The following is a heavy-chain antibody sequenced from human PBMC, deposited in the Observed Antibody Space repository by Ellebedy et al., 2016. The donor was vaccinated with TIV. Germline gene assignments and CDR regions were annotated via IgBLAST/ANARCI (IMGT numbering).Heavy chain of an antibody. CDR2: VSGSGDST. J-gene: IGHJ4*02. CDR1: GFTFSNCA. Sequence: GESLKISXAASGFTFSNCAMSWVRQAPGKGLEWVSSVSGSGDSTYYADSVKGRFTISRDNAKNSLYLQMNSLRAEDTAVYYCARVEPFYCSSTSCKNLGSDYWGQGTLVTVSS. V-gene: IGHV3-23*01. CDR3: ARVEPFYCSSTSCKNLGSDY. D-gene: IGHD2-2*01.